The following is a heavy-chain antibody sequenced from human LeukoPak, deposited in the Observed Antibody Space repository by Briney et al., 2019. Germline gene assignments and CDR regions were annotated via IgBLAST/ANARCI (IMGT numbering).Heavy chain of an antibody. D-gene: IGHD2-2*02. CDR2: ISGSGGST. V-gene: IGHV3-23*01. CDR1: GFTFSSYA. J-gene: IGHJ5*02. Sequence: GGSLRLSCAASGFTFSSYAMSWVRQAPGKGLEWVSAISGSGGSTYYADSVKGRFTISRDNSKNTLYLQMNSLRAEDTAVYYCAKDSCSSTSCYISGFFDPWGQGTQVTVSS. CDR3: AKDSCSSTSCYISGFFDP.